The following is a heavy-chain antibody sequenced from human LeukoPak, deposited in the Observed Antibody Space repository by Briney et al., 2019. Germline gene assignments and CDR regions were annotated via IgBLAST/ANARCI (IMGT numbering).Heavy chain of an antibody. J-gene: IGHJ6*02. CDR2: ISGNGGST. CDR3: ARAHYYDSSGYYYYGMDV. Sequence: GGSLRLSCAASGFTFSSYAMHWVRQAPGKGLEYVSAISGNGGSTYYANSVKGRFTISRDNSKNTLYLQMGSLRAEDMAVYYCARAHYYDSSGYYYYGMDVWGQGTTVTVSS. CDR1: GFTFSSYA. V-gene: IGHV3-64*01. D-gene: IGHD3-22*01.